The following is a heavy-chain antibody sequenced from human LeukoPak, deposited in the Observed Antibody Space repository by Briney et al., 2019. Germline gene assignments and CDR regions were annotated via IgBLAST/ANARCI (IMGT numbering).Heavy chain of an antibody. CDR2: IYHSGST. CDR1: GDSLSSGGYS. D-gene: IGHD5-24*01. CDR3: ARRPPRRDGYNSFDY. Sequence: SQTLSLTCAVSGDSLSSGGYSWNWIRQPPGKGLEWIGYIYHSGSTYYNPSLKSRVTISVDTSKNQFSLKLSSVTAADTAVYYCARRPPRRDGYNSFDYWGQGTLVTVSS. J-gene: IGHJ4*02. V-gene: IGHV4-30-2*01.